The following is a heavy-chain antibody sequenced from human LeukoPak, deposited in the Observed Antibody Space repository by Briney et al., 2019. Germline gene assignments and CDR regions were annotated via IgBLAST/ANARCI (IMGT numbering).Heavy chain of an antibody. CDR1: GFTFSSYS. D-gene: IGHD4-17*01. CDR3: ARVQDYGWFDP. J-gene: IGHJ5*02. V-gene: IGHV3-21*01. Sequence: GGSLRLFCAASGFTFSSYSMNWVRQAPGKGLEWVSSISSSSSYIYYADSVKGRFTISRDNAKNSLYLQMNSLRAEDTAVYYCARVQDYGWFDPWGQGTLVTVSS. CDR2: ISSSSSYI.